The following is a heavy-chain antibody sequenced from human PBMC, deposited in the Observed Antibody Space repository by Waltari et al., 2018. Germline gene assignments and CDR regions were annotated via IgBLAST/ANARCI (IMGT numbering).Heavy chain of an antibody. V-gene: IGHV4-59*08. D-gene: IGHD3-10*01. CDR1: GGSISSYY. CDR3: AGGSGSSPGY. Sequence: QVQLQESGTGLAKPSETLSLTCTVSGGSISSYYWSWIRQPPGKGLEGIGYIYNSGSTNYNPSLKSRVTISVDTSKNQFSLKLSSVTAADTAVYYCAGGSGSSPGYWGQGTLVTVSS. J-gene: IGHJ4*02. CDR2: IYNSGST.